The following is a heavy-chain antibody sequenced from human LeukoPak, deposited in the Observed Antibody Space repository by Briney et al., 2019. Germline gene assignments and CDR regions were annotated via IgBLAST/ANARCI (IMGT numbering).Heavy chain of an antibody. V-gene: IGHV3-43D*03. D-gene: IGHD4-17*01. Sequence: PGGSLRLSCAASGFTFDDYAMHWVRQAPGKGLEWVSLISWDGGSTYYADSVKGRFTISRDNSKNSLYLQMNSLRAEDTALYYCAKDTNDDYGDLGGIDYWGQGTLVTVSS. CDR3: AKDTNDDYGDLGGIDY. CDR2: ISWDGGST. J-gene: IGHJ4*02. CDR1: GFTFDDYA.